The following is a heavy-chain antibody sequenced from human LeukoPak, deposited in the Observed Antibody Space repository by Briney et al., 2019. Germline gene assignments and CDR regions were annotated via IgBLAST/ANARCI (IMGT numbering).Heavy chain of an antibody. CDR1: GGSFSGYY. D-gene: IGHD1-26*01. CDR3: ARSRWLRSGFFDY. CDR2: INHSGST. V-gene: IGHV4-34*01. Sequence: SETLSLTCAVYGGSFSGYYWSWIRQPPGKGLEWIGEINHSGSTNYNPSLKSRVTISVDTSKNQFSLKLSPVTAADTAVYYCARSRWLRSGFFDYWGQGTLVTVSS. J-gene: IGHJ4*02.